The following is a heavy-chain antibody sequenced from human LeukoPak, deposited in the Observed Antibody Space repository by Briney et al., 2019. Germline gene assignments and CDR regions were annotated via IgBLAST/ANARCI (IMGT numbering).Heavy chain of an antibody. CDR1: GFTFSRFW. CDR2: IKQDGSEK. CDR3: AREGHGEYYFDY. D-gene: IGHD3-10*01. J-gene: IGHJ4*02. Sequence: GGSLRLSCAASGFTFSRFWMSWVRQAPGRGLEWVANIKQDGSEKYYVDSVKGRFTISRDNAKNSLYLQMNSLRAEDTAVYYCAREGHGEYYFDYWGQGTLVTVSS. V-gene: IGHV3-7*05.